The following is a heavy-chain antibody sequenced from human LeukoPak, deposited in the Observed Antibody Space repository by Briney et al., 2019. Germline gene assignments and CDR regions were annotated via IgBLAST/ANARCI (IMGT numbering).Heavy chain of an antibody. CDR1: GYIFTSYG. V-gene: IGHV1-18*01. D-gene: IGHD1-26*01. CDR3: ALVESGRFHDAFDI. J-gene: IGHJ3*02. CDR2: ISAYNGNT. Sequence: ASVKVSCKASGYIFTSYGISWVRQAPGQGLEWMGWISAYNGNTNYAQKLQGRVTMTTDTSTSTAYMELRSLRSDDTAVYYCALVESGRFHDAFDIWGQGTMVTVSS.